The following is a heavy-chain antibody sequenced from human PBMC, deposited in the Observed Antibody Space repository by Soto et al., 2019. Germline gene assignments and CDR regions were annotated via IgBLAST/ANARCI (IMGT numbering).Heavy chain of an antibody. CDR3: ARDRDFWSGYYISPPHLLDY. CDR2: INAGNGNT. CDR1: GYTFTSYA. D-gene: IGHD3-3*01. Sequence: ASVKVSCKASGYTFTSYAMHWVRQAPGQRLEWMGWINAGNGNTKYSQKFQGRVTITRDTSASTAYMELSSLRSEDTAVYYCARDRDFWSGYYISPPHLLDYWGQGTLVTVSS. J-gene: IGHJ4*02. V-gene: IGHV1-3*01.